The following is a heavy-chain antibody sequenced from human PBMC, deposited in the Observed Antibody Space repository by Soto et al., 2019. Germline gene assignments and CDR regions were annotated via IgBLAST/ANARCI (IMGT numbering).Heavy chain of an antibody. CDR3: ARTSAAGKYYYGMDV. D-gene: IGHD6-13*01. V-gene: IGHV5-51*01. J-gene: IGHJ6*02. CDR1: GYSFTSYW. Sequence: GEFLKISSKGSGYSFTSYWIGWVRQMPGKGLEWMGIIYPGDSDTRYSPSFQGQVTISADKSISTAYLQWSSLKASDTAMYYCARTSAAGKYYYGMDVWGQGTTVTVS. CDR2: IYPGDSDT.